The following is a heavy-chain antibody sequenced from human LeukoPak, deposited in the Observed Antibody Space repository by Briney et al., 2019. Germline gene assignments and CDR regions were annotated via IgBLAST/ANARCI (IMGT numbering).Heavy chain of an antibody. J-gene: IGHJ6*02. D-gene: IGHD6-13*01. CDR2: IKRKTDGGTT. V-gene: IGHV3-15*01. CDR3: AKDRRSSWPRKTAYYYYGMDV. Sequence: GGSLRLSCAASGFTFSNAWMSWVRQAPGKGLEWVGRIKRKTDGGTTDYAAPVKGRFTISRDDSKNTLYLQMNSLRAEDTAVYYCAKDRRSSWPRKTAYYYYGMDVWGQGTTVTVSS. CDR1: GFTFSNAW.